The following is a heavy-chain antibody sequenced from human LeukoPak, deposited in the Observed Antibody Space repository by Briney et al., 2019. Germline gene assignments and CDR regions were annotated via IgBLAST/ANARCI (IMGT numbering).Heavy chain of an antibody. CDR3: ARDKCGGDCYSWSDP. Sequence: PGGSLRLSCAASGFTVSNNYMSWVRQAPGKGLEWVSVIYSGGSTYYADSVKGRFTISRDNSKNTLYLQMNSLRAEDTAVYYCARDKCGGDCYSWSDPWGQGTLVTVSS. V-gene: IGHV3-53*01. CDR2: IYSGGST. J-gene: IGHJ5*02. D-gene: IGHD2-21*02. CDR1: GFTVSNNY.